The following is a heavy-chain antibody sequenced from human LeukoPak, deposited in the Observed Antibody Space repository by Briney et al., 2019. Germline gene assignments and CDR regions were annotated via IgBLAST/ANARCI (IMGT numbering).Heavy chain of an antibody. V-gene: IGHV4-59*12. CDR2: IYYSGST. CDR3: ARGWESRVFDI. D-gene: IGHD1-26*01. Sequence: SETLSLTCTVSGGSISSYYWSWIRQPPGKGLEWIGYIYYSGSTNYNPSLKSRVTISVDKSKNQFSLKLSSVTAADTAVYYCARGWESRVFDIWGQGTMVTVSS. CDR1: GGSISSYY. J-gene: IGHJ3*02.